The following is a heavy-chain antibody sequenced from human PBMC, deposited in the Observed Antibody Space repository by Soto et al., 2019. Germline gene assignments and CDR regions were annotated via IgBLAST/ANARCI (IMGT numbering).Heavy chain of an antibody. CDR3: ARSYGTTVVTRD. CDR1: GGSISSSSYY. V-gene: IGHV4-39*01. D-gene: IGHD4-17*01. Sequence: QLQLQESGPGLVKPSETLSLTCTVSGGSISSSSYYWGWIRQPPGKGLEWIGSIYYSGSTYYNPSLKSRVTISVDTSKNQFSLKLSSVTAADTAVYYCARSYGTTVVTRDLGQGTLVTVSS. CDR2: IYYSGST. J-gene: IGHJ4*02.